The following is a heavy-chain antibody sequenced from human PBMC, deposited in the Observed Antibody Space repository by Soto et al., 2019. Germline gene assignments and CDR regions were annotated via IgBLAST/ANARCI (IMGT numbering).Heavy chain of an antibody. J-gene: IGHJ6*02. D-gene: IGHD5-12*01. V-gene: IGHV4-31*03. CDR2: IFYSGST. CDR1: GGSISSVNYY. Sequence: SETLSLTCRVSGGSISSVNYYWHWIRQHPGKGLEWIGYIFYSGSTYYNPSLKSRVTISVDTSKNQFSLKLSSVTAADTAVYYCARGRSGYDGSDYYYGMDVWGQGTTVTVSS. CDR3: ARGRSGYDGSDYYYGMDV.